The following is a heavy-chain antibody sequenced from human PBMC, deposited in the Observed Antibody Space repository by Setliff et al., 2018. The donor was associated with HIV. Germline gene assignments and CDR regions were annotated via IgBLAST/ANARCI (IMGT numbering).Heavy chain of an antibody. CDR3: ARDRFCSRGSCHEPNWFDP. Sequence: SVKVSCKASGYTFRGYYIHWVRQAPGQGLEWMGGIIPVFNTSKYLQKFQGRVTITADESTSTVYMEVRSLMSEDSAVYYCARDRFCSRGSCHEPNWFDPWGQGTLVTVSS. J-gene: IGHJ5*02. CDR2: IIPVFNTS. D-gene: IGHD2-15*01. CDR1: GYTFRGYY. V-gene: IGHV1-69*13.